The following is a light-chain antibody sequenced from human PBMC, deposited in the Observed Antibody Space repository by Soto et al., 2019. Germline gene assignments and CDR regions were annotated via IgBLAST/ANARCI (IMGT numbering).Light chain of an antibody. Sequence: EIVMTQSPATLSASPGERATLSCRASQSVSSNLAWYQQKPGHAPRLLIYGTSNRATGIPDRFSGSGSGTDFSLTISSLEPGDLAVYYCQQYGSSPRTFGQGTKVDIK. J-gene: IGKJ1*01. V-gene: IGKV3-20*01. CDR3: QQYGSSPRT. CDR1: QSVSSN. CDR2: GTS.